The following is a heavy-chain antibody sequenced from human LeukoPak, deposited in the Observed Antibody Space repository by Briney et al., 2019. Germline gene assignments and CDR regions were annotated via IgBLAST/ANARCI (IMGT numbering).Heavy chain of an antibody. D-gene: IGHD3-10*01. CDR3: ARVGDINYLDY. CDR2: ISRNGDNT. V-gene: IGHV3-64*01. J-gene: IGHJ4*02. CDR1: GFTFSSYA. Sequence: GGSLRLSCAASGFTFSSYAMHWVRQAPGKGLEYVSAISRNGDNTYYANSVTGRFTISRDNSKNTLYLQMGSLRADDMAMYYCARVGDINYLDYWGQGTLVTVSS.